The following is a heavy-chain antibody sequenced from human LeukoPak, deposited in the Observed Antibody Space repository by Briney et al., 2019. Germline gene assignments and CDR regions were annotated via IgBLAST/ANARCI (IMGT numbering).Heavy chain of an antibody. CDR1: GFTFSHYA. D-gene: IGHD3-10*01. V-gene: IGHV3-23*01. Sequence: GGSLRLSCAGSGFTFSHYAMSWVRQAPGKRLEWVSAIDGSGDNTYYADSVKGRFTVSRDNLQNTLYLHMNSLRSDDTAVYYCAKRMYGSGNPYYWGQGTLVTVSS. CDR3: AKRMYGSGNPYY. J-gene: IGHJ4*02. CDR2: IDGSGDNT.